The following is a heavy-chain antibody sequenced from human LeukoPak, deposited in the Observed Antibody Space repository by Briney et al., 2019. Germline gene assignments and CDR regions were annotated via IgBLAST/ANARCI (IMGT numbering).Heavy chain of an antibody. J-gene: IGHJ4*02. D-gene: IGHD3-10*01. CDR3: ARLYTMVRGVPDY. V-gene: IGHV5-51*01. Sequence: GESLKISCKGSGYSFTNYWIGWVRQMPGKGLEWMGIIYPSDSDTRYSPSFQGQVTISADKSISTAYLQWSSLKASDTAMYYCARLYTMVRGVPDYWGQGTLVTVSS. CDR2: IYPSDSDT. CDR1: GYSFTNYW.